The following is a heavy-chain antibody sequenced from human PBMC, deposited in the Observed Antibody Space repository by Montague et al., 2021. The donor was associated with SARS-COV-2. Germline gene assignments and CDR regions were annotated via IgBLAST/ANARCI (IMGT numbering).Heavy chain of an antibody. CDR1: GGSISSSNYY. CDR2: IYYSGST. V-gene: IGHV4-39*01. J-gene: IGHJ3*02. CDR3: ASPTYYYDSSGSDAFDI. Sequence: SETLSLTCTVSGGSISSSNYYWGWIRQPPGKGLEWIVSIYYSGSTYYNPSLKSRVTISVDTSKNQFSLKLSSVAAADTAVYYCASPTYYYDSSGSDAFDIWGQGTMVTVSS. D-gene: IGHD3-22*01.